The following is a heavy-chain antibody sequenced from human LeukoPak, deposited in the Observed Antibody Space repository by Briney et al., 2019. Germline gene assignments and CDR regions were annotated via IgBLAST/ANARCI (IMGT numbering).Heavy chain of an antibody. Sequence: GGSLRLSCAASGFTVSSNYMSWVRQAPGKGLEWVSVIYSSGSTYYADSVKGRFTISRDNSKNTLYLRMNSLRAEDTAVYYCARARVGSYYFDYWGQGTLVTVSS. CDR3: ARARVGSYYFDY. D-gene: IGHD1-26*01. CDR1: GFTVSSNY. J-gene: IGHJ4*02. CDR2: IYSSGST. V-gene: IGHV3-66*01.